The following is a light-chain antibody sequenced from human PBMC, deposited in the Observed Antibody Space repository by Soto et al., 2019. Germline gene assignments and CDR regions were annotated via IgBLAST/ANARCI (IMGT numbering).Light chain of an antibody. CDR2: EGN. J-gene: IGLJ1*01. CDR3: CLYIGATTYV. CDR1: SGFVGSFSL. Sequence: QSVLAQPASVSGSPGQSITISCTVTSGFVGSFSLVSWYQQHPGKAPKVMISEGNRRPSGVPDRFSGSTSVKSASLTISGLQADDEADYYCCLYIGATTYVFGTGTKVTVL. V-gene: IGLV2-23*01.